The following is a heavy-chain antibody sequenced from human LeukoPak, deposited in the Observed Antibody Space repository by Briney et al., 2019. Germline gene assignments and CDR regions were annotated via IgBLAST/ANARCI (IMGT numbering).Heavy chain of an antibody. Sequence: PGGSLRLSCAASGFTFSSYWMHWVRQAPGKGLVWVSRINSDGSSTSYADSVQSRFTISRDNAKNTVYLQMNSLRVDDTAIYFCTRAITYFYGSVTYDWFESWGQGSRVTVSS. D-gene: IGHD3-10*01. V-gene: IGHV3-74*01. CDR3: TRAITYFYGSVTYDWFES. CDR2: INSDGSST. J-gene: IGHJ5*01. CDR1: GFTFSSYW.